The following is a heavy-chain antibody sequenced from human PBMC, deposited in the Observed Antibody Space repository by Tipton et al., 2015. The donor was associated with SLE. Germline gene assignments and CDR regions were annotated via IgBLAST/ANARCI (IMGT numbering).Heavy chain of an antibody. CDR2: IWYDGSNK. CDR1: GFTFSSYG. Sequence: SLRLSCAASGFTFSSYGMHWVRQAPGKGLEWVAVIWYDGSNKYYADSVKGRFTISRDNSKNTLYLQMSSLRAEDTALYYCARVGLDYWGQGALVTVSS. CDR3: ARVGLDY. V-gene: IGHV3-33*01. J-gene: IGHJ4*02. D-gene: IGHD3-10*01.